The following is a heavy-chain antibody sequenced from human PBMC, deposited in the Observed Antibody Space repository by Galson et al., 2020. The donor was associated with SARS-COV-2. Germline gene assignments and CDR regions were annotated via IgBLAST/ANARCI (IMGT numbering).Heavy chain of an antibody. CDR3: ARDSGEWLVRGRSYYFDY. J-gene: IGHJ4*02. V-gene: IGHV6-1*01. CDR2: TYYRSKWYN. CDR1: GDSVSSNSAA. D-gene: IGHD6-19*01. Sequence: SQTLSLTCAISGDSVSSNSAAWNWIRQSPSRGLEWLGRTYYRSKWYNDYAVSVKSRITINPDTSKNQFSLQLNSVTPEDTAVYYCARDSGEWLVRGRSYYFDYWGQGTLVTVSS.